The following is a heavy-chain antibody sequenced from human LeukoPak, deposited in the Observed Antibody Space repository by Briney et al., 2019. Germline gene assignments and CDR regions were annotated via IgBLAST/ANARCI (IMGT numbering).Heavy chain of an antibody. V-gene: IGHV4-39*01. CDR1: GGSISSSSYY. CDR3: ARVRVSGSYLYYFDY. CDR2: IFYSGST. D-gene: IGHD1-26*01. J-gene: IGHJ4*02. Sequence: PSETLSLTCTVSGGSISSSSYYSGWIRQPPGKGLEWIGNIFYSGSTYYNPSLQSRVTISVDTSKNQFSLKLSSVTAADTAVYYCARVRVSGSYLYYFDYWGQGTLVTVSS.